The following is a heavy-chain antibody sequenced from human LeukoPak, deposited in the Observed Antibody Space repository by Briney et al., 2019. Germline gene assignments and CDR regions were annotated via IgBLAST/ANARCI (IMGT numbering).Heavy chain of an antibody. V-gene: IGHV4-59*01. D-gene: IGHD3-3*01. J-gene: IGHJ6*03. CDR1: GGSISSYY. Sequence: SETLSLTCTVSGGSISSYYWSWIRQPPGKGLEWIGYIYYSGSTNYNPSLKSRVTISVDTSKNQFSLKLSSVTAADTAVYYCARGGWSYYYYMDVWGKGTTVTISS. CDR3: ARGGWSYYYYMDV. CDR2: IYYSGST.